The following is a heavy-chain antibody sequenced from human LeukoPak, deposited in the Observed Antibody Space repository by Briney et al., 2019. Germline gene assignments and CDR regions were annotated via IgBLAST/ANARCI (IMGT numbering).Heavy chain of an antibody. D-gene: IGHD5-12*01. CDR2: ISSSGSTI. V-gene: IGHV3-11*01. J-gene: IGHJ3*02. Sequence: GGSLRLSCAASGFTFSDYYMSWIRQAPGKGLEWVSYISSSGSTIYYADSVKGRFTISRDNAKNSLYLQMNSLRAEDTAVYYCARVLGPIVATIIARDDAFDIWGQGTMVTVSS. CDR1: GFTFSDYY. CDR3: ARVLGPIVATIIARDDAFDI.